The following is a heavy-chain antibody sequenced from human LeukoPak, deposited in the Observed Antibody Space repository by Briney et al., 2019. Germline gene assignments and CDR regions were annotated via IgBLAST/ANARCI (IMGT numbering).Heavy chain of an antibody. V-gene: IGHV3-66*02. CDR3: ARDCLGDGYNCDY. CDR1: GFTVSSNY. D-gene: IGHD5-24*01. Sequence: GGSLRLSCAASGFTVSSNYMSWVRQAPGKGLEWVSVIYSGGSTYYADSVKGRFTISRDNSKNTLYLQMNSLRAEETAVYYCARDCLGDGYNCDYWGQGTLVTVSS. J-gene: IGHJ4*02. CDR2: IYSGGST.